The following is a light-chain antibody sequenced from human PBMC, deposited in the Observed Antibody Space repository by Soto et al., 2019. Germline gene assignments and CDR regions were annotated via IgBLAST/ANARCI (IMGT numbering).Light chain of an antibody. CDR2: AAS. CDR1: QSISSW. Sequence: DIQMTQSPSTLSPSVGDRVTITCRASQSISSWLAWYQQKPGKAPKLLIFAASRLQTGVPLRFSGSGSGTNFTLTISNLHPEDFATYSCQQTYRIPLTFGGGTKVDIK. V-gene: IGKV1-5*01. J-gene: IGKJ4*01. CDR3: QQTYRIPLT.